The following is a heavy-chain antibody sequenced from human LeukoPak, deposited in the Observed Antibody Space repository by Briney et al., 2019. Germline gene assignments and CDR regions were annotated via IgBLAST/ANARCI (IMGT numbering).Heavy chain of an antibody. CDR3: ARHQGYSPYYYYMDV. V-gene: IGHV4-39*01. Sequence: SETLSLTCTVSGGSISSSSYYWGWIRQPPGKGLEWIASIYYSGSTYYNPSLKSRVTISVDTSKNQFSLKLSSVTAADTAVYYCARHQGYSPYYYYMDVWGKGTTVTVSS. CDR1: GGSISSSSYY. D-gene: IGHD6-13*01. CDR2: IYYSGST. J-gene: IGHJ6*03.